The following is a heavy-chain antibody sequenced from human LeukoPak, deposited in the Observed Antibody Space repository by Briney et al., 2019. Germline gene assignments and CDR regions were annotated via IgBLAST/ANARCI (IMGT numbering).Heavy chain of an antibody. D-gene: IGHD5-24*01. CDR2: INPDGSEK. CDR1: GFTSSSDW. Sequence: GGSLRLSCAASGFTSSSDWMNWVRQAPGKGLEWVANINPDGSEKYSVDSVKGRFTISRDNAENSLYLQMNSLRAEDTAVYYCTRDSHRNSDDYWGQGTLVTVSS. J-gene: IGHJ4*02. CDR3: TRDSHRNSDDY. V-gene: IGHV3-7*01.